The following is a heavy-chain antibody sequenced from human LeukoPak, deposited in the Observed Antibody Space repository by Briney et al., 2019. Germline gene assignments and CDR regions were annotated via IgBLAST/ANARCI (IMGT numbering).Heavy chain of an antibody. D-gene: IGHD3-22*01. Sequence: ASVKVSCKASGGTFSSYAISWVRQAPGQGLEWMGGIIPIFGTANYAQKFQGRVTITTDESTSTAYMELSSLRSEDTAVYYCARTPHGSSGYYPYYFDYWGQGTLVTVSS. CDR3: ARTPHGSSGYYPYYFDY. CDR1: GGTFSSYA. J-gene: IGHJ4*02. V-gene: IGHV1-69*05. CDR2: IIPIFGTA.